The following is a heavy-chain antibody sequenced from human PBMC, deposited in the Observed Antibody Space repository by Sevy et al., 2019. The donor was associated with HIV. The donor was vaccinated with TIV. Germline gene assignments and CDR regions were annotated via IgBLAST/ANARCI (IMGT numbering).Heavy chain of an antibody. J-gene: IGHJ1*01. CDR3: ARTSIAVAGAEYFQH. CDR2: ISAYNGNT. Sequence: ASVKVSCKASGYTFTSYGISWVRQAPGQGLEWMGWISAYNGNTNYAQKLQGRVTMTTDTSTSTAYMELRSLRSEDTAVYYCARTSIAVAGAEYFQHWGQGTLVTVSS. CDR1: GYTFTSYG. D-gene: IGHD6-19*01. V-gene: IGHV1-18*01.